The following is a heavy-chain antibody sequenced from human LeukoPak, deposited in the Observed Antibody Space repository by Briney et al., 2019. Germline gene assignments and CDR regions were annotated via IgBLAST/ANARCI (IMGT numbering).Heavy chain of an antibody. V-gene: IGHV1-69*01. CDR1: GGTFSSYA. J-gene: IGHJ6*02. CDR3: ARDRDIGMDV. CDR2: IIPIFGTA. Sequence: GSSVKVSCKAPGGTFSSYAISWVRQAPGQGLEWMGGIIPIFGTANYAQKFQGRVTITADESTSTAYMELSSLRSEDTAVYYCARDRDIGMDVWGQGTTVTVSS.